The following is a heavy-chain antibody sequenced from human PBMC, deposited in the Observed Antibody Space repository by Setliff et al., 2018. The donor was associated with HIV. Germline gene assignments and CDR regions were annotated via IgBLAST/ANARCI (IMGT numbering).Heavy chain of an antibody. CDR3: ILLGMHGALNI. D-gene: IGHD7-27*01. V-gene: IGHV3-15*01. CDR1: GFTFSSYA. J-gene: IGHJ3*02. CDR2: IKSKTDGGTT. Sequence: GGSLRLSCAASGFTFSSYAMSWVRQAPGKGLEWVGRIKSKTDGGTTDYAAPLKGRFTISRDDSKNTLYLQMDSLSTEDTAVYYCILLGMHGALNIWGQGTMVTVSS.